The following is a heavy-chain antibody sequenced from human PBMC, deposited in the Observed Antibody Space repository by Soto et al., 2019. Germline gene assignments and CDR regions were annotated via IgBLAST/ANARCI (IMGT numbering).Heavy chain of an antibody. CDR3: ARLGGGGYVSDPYGMDV. CDR2: IIPIFGTA. D-gene: IGHD5-12*01. J-gene: IGHJ6*02. V-gene: IGHV1-69*12. CDR1: GGTFSSYA. Sequence: QVQLVQSGAEVKKPGSSVRVSCKASGGTFSSYAISWVRQAPGQGLEWMGGIIPIFGTANYAQKFQGRVTITADESTSTAYMELSSLRSEDTVVYYCARLGGGGYVSDPYGMDVWGQGTTVTVS.